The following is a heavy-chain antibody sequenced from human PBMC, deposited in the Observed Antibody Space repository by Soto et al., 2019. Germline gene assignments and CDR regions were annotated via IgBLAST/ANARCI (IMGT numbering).Heavy chain of an antibody. V-gene: IGHV4-34*01. CDR2: INHSGST. CDR3: ARVGALGSSSCFDY. D-gene: IGHD6-13*01. J-gene: IGHJ4*02. Sequence: QVQLQQWSEGLLKPSETLSLTCAVYGGSFSGYYWSWIRQPPGKGLEWIGEINHSGSTNYNPSLKSRVTISVDTSKNQLSLKLSSVTAADTAVYYCARVGALGSSSCFDYWGQGTLVTVSS. CDR1: GGSFSGYY.